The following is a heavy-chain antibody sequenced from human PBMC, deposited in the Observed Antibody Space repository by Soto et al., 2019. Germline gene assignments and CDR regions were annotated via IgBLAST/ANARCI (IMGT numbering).Heavy chain of an antibody. D-gene: IGHD3-16*01. V-gene: IGHV4-59*01. CDR1: AGSISRYH. Sequence: PSETLSLTCTVSAGSISRYHWRWIRQPPGKGLEWIGYIYYSGSTYYNPSLRSRVAISVDTSKNQCSLKVSSVTAADTAVDYCGSFHADYEYFFDSWGQGTLVTVSS. CDR2: IYYSGST. J-gene: IGHJ4*02. CDR3: GSFHADYEYFFDS.